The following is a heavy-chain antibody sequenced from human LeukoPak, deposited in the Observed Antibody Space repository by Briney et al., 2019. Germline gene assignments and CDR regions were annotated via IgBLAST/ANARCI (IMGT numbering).Heavy chain of an antibody. CDR2: IIPIFGTA. Sequence: SLKLSCTASGGTFSSYAISWVRQAPGQGLEWMGGIIPIFGTANYAQTFQGRVTITADKSTSTAYMELSSLRSEDTAVYYCAREASYGAYVGAFDIWGQGTMVTVSS. J-gene: IGHJ3*02. D-gene: IGHD4-17*01. V-gene: IGHV1-69*06. CDR3: AREASYGAYVGAFDI. CDR1: GGTFSSYA.